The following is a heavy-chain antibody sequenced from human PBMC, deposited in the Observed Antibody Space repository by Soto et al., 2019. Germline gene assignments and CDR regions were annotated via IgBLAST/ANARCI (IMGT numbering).Heavy chain of an antibody. J-gene: IGHJ6*02. D-gene: IGHD5-12*01. CDR1: GGSVSSGSYY. CDR3: AREKCGYAFYGIDV. V-gene: IGHV4-61*01. Sequence: QVQLQESGPGLVKPSETLSLTYTVSGGSVSSGSYYWSWIRQPPGKGLEWIGYIYYSGSTNYNPSLKSRVTISVDTSKNQFSLKLSSVTAADTAVYYCAREKCGYAFYGIDVWGQGTTVTVSS. CDR2: IYYSGST.